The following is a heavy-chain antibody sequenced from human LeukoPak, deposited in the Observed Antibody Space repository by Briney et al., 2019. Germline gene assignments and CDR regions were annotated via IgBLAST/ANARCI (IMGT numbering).Heavy chain of an antibody. CDR1: GYTFTSYA. CDR3: ARDGGGIVVVPALY. D-gene: IGHD2-2*01. J-gene: IGHJ4*02. CDR2: INAGNGNT. Sequence: ASVKVSCKASGYTFTSYAVHWVRQAPGQRLEWMGWINAGNGNTKYSQKFQGRVTITRDTSASTAYMELSSLRSEDTAVYYCARDGGGIVVVPALYWGQGTLVTVSS. V-gene: IGHV1-3*01.